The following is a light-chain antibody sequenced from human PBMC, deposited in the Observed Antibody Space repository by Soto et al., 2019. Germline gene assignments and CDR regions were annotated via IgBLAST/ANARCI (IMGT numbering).Light chain of an antibody. Sequence: QSVLTQPTSASGTPGQRVTISCSGSSSNIGSNTVNWYQQLPGTAPKLLIFNNNQRPSGVPDRFSGSKSATSASLAISGLQSEDEADYYCTTWDDSLNGWVFGGGTKLTVL. CDR1: SSNIGSNT. J-gene: IGLJ3*02. CDR3: TTWDDSLNGWV. CDR2: NNN. V-gene: IGLV1-44*01.